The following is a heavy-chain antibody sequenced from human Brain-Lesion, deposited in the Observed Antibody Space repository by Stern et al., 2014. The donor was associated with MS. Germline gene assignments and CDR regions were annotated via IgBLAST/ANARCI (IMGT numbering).Heavy chain of an antibody. CDR2: IYYSGFT. J-gene: IGHJ4*02. D-gene: IGHD1-26*01. CDR1: GGSIGSSTYY. V-gene: IGHV4-39*01. Sequence: VQLVESGPGLVKPSETLSLTCTVSGGSIGSSTYYWAWIRQPPGKGLEWIGNIYYSGFTYYNPSLKSRVTISVDMSKNQFSLKLSSVTAADTAIYYCARHDSVPRPSQLYSARDRGPGYFDYWGQGTLVTVSS. CDR3: ARHDSVPRPSQLYSARDRGPGYFDY.